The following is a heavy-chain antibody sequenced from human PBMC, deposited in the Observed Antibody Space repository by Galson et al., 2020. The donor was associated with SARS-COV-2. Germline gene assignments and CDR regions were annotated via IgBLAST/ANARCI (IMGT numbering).Heavy chain of an antibody. Sequence: SETLSLTCAVYGGSFSGYYWSWIRQPPGKGLEWIGEINHSGSTNYNPSLKSRVTISVDTSKNQFSLKLSSVTAADTAVYYCARGTGTWGSYRSLDYWGQGTLVTVSS. V-gene: IGHV4-34*01. D-gene: IGHD3-16*02. CDR1: GGSFSGYY. J-gene: IGHJ4*02. CDR2: INHSGST. CDR3: ARGTGTWGSYRSLDY.